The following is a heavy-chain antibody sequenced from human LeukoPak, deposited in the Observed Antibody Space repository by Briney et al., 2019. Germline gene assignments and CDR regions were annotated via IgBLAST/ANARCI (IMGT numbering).Heavy chain of an antibody. J-gene: IGHJ4*02. Sequence: GASVKVSCKASGYTFTGYYMHWVRQPPGQGLEWMGLINPNSGGTNYAQKLQGRVTMTRDTSISTAYMELSRLRSDDTAVYYCACRGYYYDSSGYYFDYWGQGTLVTVSS. CDR2: INPNSGGT. CDR1: GYTFTGYY. D-gene: IGHD3-22*01. CDR3: ACRGYYYDSSGYYFDY. V-gene: IGHV1-2*02.